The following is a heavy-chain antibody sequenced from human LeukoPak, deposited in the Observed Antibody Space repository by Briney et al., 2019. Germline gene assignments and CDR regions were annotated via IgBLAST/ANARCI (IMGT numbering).Heavy chain of an antibody. CDR1: GYTFTSYG. CDR3: ARELIDGSGSSDY. CDR2: IIPILGIA. V-gene: IGHV1-69*04. Sequence: ASVKVSCKASGYTFTSYGISWVRQAPGQGLEWMGRIIPILGIANYAQKFQGRVTITADKSTSTAYMGLSSLRSEDTAVYYCARELIDGSGSSDYWGQGTLVTVSS. D-gene: IGHD3-10*01. J-gene: IGHJ4*02.